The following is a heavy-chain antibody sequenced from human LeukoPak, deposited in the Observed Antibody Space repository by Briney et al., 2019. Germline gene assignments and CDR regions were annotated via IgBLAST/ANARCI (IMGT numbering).Heavy chain of an antibody. Sequence: PGGSLRLSCAASGFTFSSYWMHWVRQAPGKGLVWVSRINSDGSSTSYADSVKGRFTISRDNAKNTLYLQMNSLRAEDTAVYYCAKVPHYYYGSGSYQFDYWGQGTLVAVSS. V-gene: IGHV3-74*01. CDR1: GFTFSSYW. CDR2: INSDGSST. J-gene: IGHJ4*02. CDR3: AKVPHYYYGSGSYQFDY. D-gene: IGHD3-10*01.